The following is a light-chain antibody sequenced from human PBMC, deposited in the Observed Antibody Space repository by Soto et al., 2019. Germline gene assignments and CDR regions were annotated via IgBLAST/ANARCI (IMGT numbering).Light chain of an antibody. CDR3: GSWDSSLSAYV. CDR2: NNN. CDR1: RASIGSNT. V-gene: IGLV1-44*01. J-gene: IGLJ1*01. Sequence: QSVLTQPPSASGTPGQRVTISCSGSRASIGSNTVTWYQHLPGAAPKLLVYNNNQRPSGVPDRFSGSKSDTSATLGITGFQTGDEADYYCGSWDSSLSAYVFGTGTKLTVL.